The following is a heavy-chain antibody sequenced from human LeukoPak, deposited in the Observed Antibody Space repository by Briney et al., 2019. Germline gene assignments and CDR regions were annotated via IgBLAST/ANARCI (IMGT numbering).Heavy chain of an antibody. J-gene: IGHJ4*02. CDR1: GGTFNSYA. CDR3: ARDGMYGDYVFDY. CDR2: IIPIFGTA. Sequence: SVKVSCKASGGTFNSYAISWVRQAPGQGLEWMGGIIPIFGTANYAQKFQGRVTITADESTSTAYMELSSLRSEDTAVYYCARDGMYGDYVFDYWGQGTLVTVSS. V-gene: IGHV1-69*01. D-gene: IGHD4-17*01.